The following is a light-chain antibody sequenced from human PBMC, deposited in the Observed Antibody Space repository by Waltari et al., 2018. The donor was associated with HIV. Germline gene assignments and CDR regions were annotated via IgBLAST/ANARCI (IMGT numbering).Light chain of an antibody. CDR1: SSNIRSNP. V-gene: IGLV1-44*01. CDR2: SNN. Sequence: QSVLTQPPSASGTPGQRVTISCSGSSSNIRSNPVNWYQQLPGTAPKLLIYSNNQRPSGVPDRFSGSKSGTSASLAISGLQSEDEADYYCAAWDDSLNGPNWVFGGGTKLTVL. CDR3: AAWDDSLNGPNWV. J-gene: IGLJ3*02.